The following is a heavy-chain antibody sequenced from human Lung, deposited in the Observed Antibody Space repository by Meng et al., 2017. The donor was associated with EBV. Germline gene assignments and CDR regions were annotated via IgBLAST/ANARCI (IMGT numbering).Heavy chain of an antibody. CDR1: GVSIISYY. V-gene: IGHV4-4*07. Sequence: QLHPQESGPGLVKPSATLSTTCTFSGVSIISYYWSWIRQPAGKGLEWIGRNYPSGIPNYNPSLKSRVTMSVDTSKNQFSLKLSSVTAADTAVYYCAREGAVSLYYWFDPWGQGTLVTVSS. CDR2: NYPSGIP. J-gene: IGHJ5*02. D-gene: IGHD1-26*01. CDR3: AREGAVSLYYWFDP.